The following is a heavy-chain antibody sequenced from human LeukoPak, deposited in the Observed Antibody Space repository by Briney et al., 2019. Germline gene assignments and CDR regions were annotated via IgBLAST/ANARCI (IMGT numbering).Heavy chain of an antibody. CDR1: GGSISSGSYY. V-gene: IGHV4-61*02. J-gene: IGHJ5*02. CDR3: ARGHIMDWFDP. Sequence: SETLSLTCTVTGGSISSGSYYWSWVRQPAGKGLEWFGRIYTSGSTNYNPSLKSRVTISIDTSKNQFSLKLSSVTAADTAVYYCARGHIMDWFDPWGQGTLVTVSS. CDR2: IYTSGST.